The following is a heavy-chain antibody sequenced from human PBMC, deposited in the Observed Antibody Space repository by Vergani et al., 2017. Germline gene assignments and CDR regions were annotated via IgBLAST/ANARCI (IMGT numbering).Heavy chain of an antibody. CDR1: GISLTTIGVG. V-gene: IGHV2-5*01. D-gene: IGHD2-15*01. Sequence: QITLKESGPTLIKPTQTLTVTCTFSGISLTTIGVGVGWIRQPPGRALEWLGLVYWNDDQRYSPYVESRITITKDTSKNQVVLTLTNVDPEDTATYFCAHGRIKVLRGFVMVHPCYFDFWGQGTLVTVSS. CDR2: VYWNDDQ. CDR3: AHGRIKVLRGFVMVHPCYFDF. J-gene: IGHJ4*02.